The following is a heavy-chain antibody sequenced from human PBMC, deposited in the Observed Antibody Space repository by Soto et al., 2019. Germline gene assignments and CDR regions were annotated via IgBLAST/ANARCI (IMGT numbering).Heavy chain of an antibody. D-gene: IGHD3-22*01. CDR1: GYTFFNYA. J-gene: IGHJ1*01. Sequence: ASVKVSCKASGYTFFNYAISWVRQAPGQGLEWMGWITTYNNNPHYPQKFQDRITMTTDTSTSTAYMELRSLTSDDTAVYYWARVCYDSGGYCDWCQGTLVTVSS. CDR3: ARVCYDSGGYCD. V-gene: IGHV1-18*01. CDR2: ITTYNNNP.